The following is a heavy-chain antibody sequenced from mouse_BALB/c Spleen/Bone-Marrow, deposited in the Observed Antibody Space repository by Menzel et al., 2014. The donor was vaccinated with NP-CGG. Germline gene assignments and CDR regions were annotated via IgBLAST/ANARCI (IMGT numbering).Heavy chain of an antibody. D-gene: IGHD4-1*01. CDR1: GYAFTNYL. Sequence: QVQLQQSGAELVRPGTSVKVSCKASGYAFTNYLIEWVKQRPGQGLEWIGVINPGSGGTNYNEKFKGKATLTADKSSGTAYMQLSSLTSDDSAVYFCARRELGEFDYWGQGTTLTVSS. CDR3: ARRELGEFDY. V-gene: IGHV1-54*01. CDR2: INPGSGGT. J-gene: IGHJ2*01.